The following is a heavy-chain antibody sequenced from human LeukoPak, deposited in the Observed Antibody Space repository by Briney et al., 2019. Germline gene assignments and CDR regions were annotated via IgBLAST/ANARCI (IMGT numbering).Heavy chain of an antibody. V-gene: IGHV4-4*09. CDR2: IYTNGST. J-gene: IGHJ6*03. D-gene: IGHD3/OR15-3a*01. CDR1: GGSFSGYY. Sequence: SETLSLTCAVYGGSFSGYYWSWIRQPPGKGLEWIGYIYTNGSTNYNPSLKSRVTISVDTSKNQFSLKLSSVTAADTAVYYCARHGQAYYYYYYMDVWGKGTPVTVSS. CDR3: ARHGQAYYYYYYMDV.